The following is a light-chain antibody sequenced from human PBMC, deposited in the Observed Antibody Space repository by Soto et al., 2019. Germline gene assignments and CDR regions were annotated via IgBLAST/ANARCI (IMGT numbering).Light chain of an antibody. CDR2: GAS. CDR1: QSVSSSY. J-gene: IGKJ5*01. V-gene: IGKV3D-7*01. Sequence: PGERVTLSCRASQSVSSSYLTWYQQKPGQAPRLLIYGASTRATGIPARFSGSGSGTDFTLTISSLEPDDFATYYCQEYNSYSGTFGQGTRLE. CDR3: QEYNSYSGT.